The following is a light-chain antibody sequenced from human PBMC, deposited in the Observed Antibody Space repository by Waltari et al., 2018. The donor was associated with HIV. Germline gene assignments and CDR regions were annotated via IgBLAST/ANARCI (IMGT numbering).Light chain of an antibody. CDR1: QSVYNN. CDR3: QQYKDWPPSP. V-gene: IGKV3-15*01. Sequence: IVVTQSPATMSVSPGERATLSCKTSQSVYNNLAWYQQKPGQAPRLLMSGASTRARDVPTRFTGSESGTEFTLTINVLQPEDIAVYYCQQYKDWPPSPFGEGTKVEIK. J-gene: IGKJ2*01. CDR2: GAS.